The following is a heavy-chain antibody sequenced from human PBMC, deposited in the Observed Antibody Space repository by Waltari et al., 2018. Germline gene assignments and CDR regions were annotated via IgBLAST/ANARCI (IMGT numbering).Heavy chain of an antibody. CDR3: ARDRHQWVRDAFDI. D-gene: IGHD1-26*01. Sequence: QVQLVQSGAEVKKPGASVKVSCKASGYTFTTYGINWVRQAPRQGLEWMRWISAYNGNTNFAQNLQGRVTMTTDTSTSTAYMELRSLTSDDTAVYYCARDRHQWVRDAFDIWGQGTVVTVSS. CDR2: ISAYNGNT. CDR1: GYTFTTYG. J-gene: IGHJ3*02. V-gene: IGHV1-18*01.